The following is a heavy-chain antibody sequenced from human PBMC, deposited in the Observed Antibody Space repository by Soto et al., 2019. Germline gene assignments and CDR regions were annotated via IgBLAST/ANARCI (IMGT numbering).Heavy chain of an antibody. CDR2: IRAYNADT. V-gene: IGHV1-18*04. J-gene: IGHJ6*02. CDR1: GYTFTNYG. Sequence: ASVKVSCKASGYTFTNYGISWVRQAPGTGLEWMGWIRAYNADTNYAHNLQGRVTINTDRFTSTTYKELRSLRSDDTADDYLWRDRSVVVPGAIHTYYYYGMDVWGQGTTVTVSS. D-gene: IGHD2-2*01. CDR3: WRDRSVVVPGAIHTYYYYGMDV.